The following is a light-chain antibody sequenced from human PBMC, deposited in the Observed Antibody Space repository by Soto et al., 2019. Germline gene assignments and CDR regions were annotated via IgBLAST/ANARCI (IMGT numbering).Light chain of an antibody. Sequence: DIQMTQSPSTLSASVGDRVTITCRASRSISSWLAWYQQKPGKAPKLLIYQASTLESGVPSSFSGSGSGTDFTLTISSLQPDDSATYYCQQYDNYPWTFGPGTKVEIK. CDR2: QAS. CDR1: RSISSW. J-gene: IGKJ1*01. V-gene: IGKV1-5*03. CDR3: QQYDNYPWT.